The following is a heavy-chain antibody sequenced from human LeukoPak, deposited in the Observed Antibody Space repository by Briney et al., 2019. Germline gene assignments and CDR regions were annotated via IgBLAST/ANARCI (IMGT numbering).Heavy chain of an antibody. CDR1: GFALSSYA. V-gene: IGHV3-23*01. Sequence: GGSLRLSCAASGFALSSYAMSWVRQAPGKGLEWVSATSSSDAGTYHAESVRGWFTISRDDSKNTLYLQMNSLRADDAAVYYCARAPVTSCRGAFCYPFDIWGQGTLVTVSS. D-gene: IGHD2-15*01. CDR3: ARAPVTSCRGAFCYPFDI. J-gene: IGHJ4*02. CDR2: TSSSDAGT.